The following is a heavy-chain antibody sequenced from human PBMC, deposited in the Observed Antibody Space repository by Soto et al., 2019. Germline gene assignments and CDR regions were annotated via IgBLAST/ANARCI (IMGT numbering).Heavy chain of an antibody. CDR3: ARDRGSSSSFDY. CDR2: ISSSGSTI. CDR1: GFTFSSYE. Sequence: GGSLRLSCAASGFTFSSYEMNWVRQAPGKGLEWVSYISSSGSTIYYADSVKGRFTISRDNAKNSLYLKMNSLRAEDASVYSCARDRGSSSSFDYWGQGTLVTVSS. V-gene: IGHV3-48*03. J-gene: IGHJ4*02. D-gene: IGHD6-6*01.